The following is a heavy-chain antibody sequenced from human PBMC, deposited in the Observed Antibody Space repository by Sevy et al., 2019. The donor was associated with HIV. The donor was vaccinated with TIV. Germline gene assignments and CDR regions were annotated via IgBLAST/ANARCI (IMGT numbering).Heavy chain of an antibody. D-gene: IGHD3-10*01. J-gene: IGHJ5*02. V-gene: IGHV5-51*01. CDR1: GYSFTSYW. CDR2: IYPGDSDT. CDR3: ARPAMVRVVIITHWCDP. Sequence: GESLKISCKGSGYSFTSYWIGWVRQMPGKGLEWMGIIYPGDSDTRYSPSFQGQVTISADKSISTAYLQWSSLKAPDTAMYYCARPAMVRVVIITHWCDPWGQGTLVTVSS.